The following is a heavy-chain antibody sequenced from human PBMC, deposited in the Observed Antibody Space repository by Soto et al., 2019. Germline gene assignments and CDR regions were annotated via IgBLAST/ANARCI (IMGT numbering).Heavy chain of an antibody. V-gene: IGHV2-5*02. CDR1: GFSLSTSGVG. CDR2: IYWDDDK. J-gene: IGHJ6*02. Sequence: QITLKESGPTLVKPTQTLTLTCTFSGFSLSTSGVGVGWIRQPPGKALEWLALIYWDDDKRYSPSLKSRLTITKDTSKNQGVLTMTNMDPVDTATDYCAHRLDYGDYYNYGMDVWGQGTTVTVSS. CDR3: AHRLDYGDYYNYGMDV. D-gene: IGHD4-17*01.